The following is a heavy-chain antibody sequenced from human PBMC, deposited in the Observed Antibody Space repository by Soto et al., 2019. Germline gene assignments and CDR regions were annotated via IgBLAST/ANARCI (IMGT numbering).Heavy chain of an antibody. J-gene: IGHJ6*02. D-gene: IGHD5-18*01. Sequence: KTSETLSLTCTVSGGSISSYYWSWIRQPPGKGLEWTGYIYYSGSTNYNPSLKSRVTISVDTSKNQFSLKLSSVTAADTAVYYCAREVAYSYGFAYYYYGMDVWGQGTTVTV. V-gene: IGHV4-59*01. CDR2: IYYSGST. CDR1: GGSISSYY. CDR3: AREVAYSYGFAYYYYGMDV.